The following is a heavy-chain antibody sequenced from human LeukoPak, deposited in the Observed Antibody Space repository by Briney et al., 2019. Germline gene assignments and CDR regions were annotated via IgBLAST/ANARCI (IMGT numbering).Heavy chain of an antibody. J-gene: IGHJ4*02. CDR3: ARDTVTTWGEYYFDY. Sequence: GGSLRLSCAASGFTFSSYAMHWVRQAPGKGLEWVAVISYDGSNKYYADSVKGRFTISRDNSKNTLYLQMNSLRAEDTAVYYCARDTVTTWGEYYFDYWGQGTLVTVSS. D-gene: IGHD4-17*01. V-gene: IGHV3-30*04. CDR1: GFTFSSYA. CDR2: ISYDGSNK.